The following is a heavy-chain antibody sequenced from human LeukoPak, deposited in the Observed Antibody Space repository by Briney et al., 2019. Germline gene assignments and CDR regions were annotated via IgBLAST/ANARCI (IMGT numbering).Heavy chain of an antibody. V-gene: IGHV3-30*18. J-gene: IGHJ4*02. Sequence: GRSLRLSCAASGFTFSNYGIHWVRQAPGKGLEWVAVISYDGSNKYYADSVKGRCTISRDKPKNTVYLQMNSLRAEDTAVYYCAKEAGYSYGFDYWGQGTLVTVSS. CDR1: GFTFSNYG. D-gene: IGHD5-18*01. CDR3: AKEAGYSYGFDY. CDR2: ISYDGSNK.